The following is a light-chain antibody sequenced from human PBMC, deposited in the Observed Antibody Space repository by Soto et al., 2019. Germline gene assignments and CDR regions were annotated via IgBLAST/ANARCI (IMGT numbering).Light chain of an antibody. Sequence: EIVLAQSPATLSLSPGERATLSCRASRSVSISLAWYQQKPGQAPRLLIYDASNRATGVPARFSGSGSGTDFPLTVSSLEPEDFALYYCQQRSNWPPEITFGQGTRLEIK. CDR1: RSVSIS. J-gene: IGKJ5*01. V-gene: IGKV3-11*01. CDR2: DAS. CDR3: QQRSNWPPEIT.